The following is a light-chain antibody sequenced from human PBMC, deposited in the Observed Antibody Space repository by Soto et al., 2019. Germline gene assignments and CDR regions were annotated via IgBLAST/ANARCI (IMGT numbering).Light chain of an antibody. V-gene: IGKV1-33*01. J-gene: IGKJ1*01. CDR2: DAS. CDR1: QDITNY. Sequence: DIQMTQSPSSLSASVGDRVTITCQASQDITNYLNWYQQKPGKAPELLIYDASNLETGVPSRFSASGSGTDFTFTISSLQPEDIATYYCQKYNSAPRTFGQGTKVDIK. CDR3: QKYNSAPRT.